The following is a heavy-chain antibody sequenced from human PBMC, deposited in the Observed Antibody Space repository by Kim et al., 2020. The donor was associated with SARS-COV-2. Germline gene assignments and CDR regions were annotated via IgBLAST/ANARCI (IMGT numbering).Heavy chain of an antibody. D-gene: IGHD3-9*01. J-gene: IGHJ4*02. CDR2: VYYSGST. CDR3: ARGLRYFDWLSYDY. CDR1: GGSISSYY. V-gene: IGHV4-59*08. Sequence: SETLSLTCTVSGGSISSYYWSWIRQPPGKGLEWIGYVYYSGSTNYNPSLKSRVTMSIDTSKSHFSLKLSSVTAADTAVYYCARGLRYFDWLSYDYWGQGTLVTVSS.